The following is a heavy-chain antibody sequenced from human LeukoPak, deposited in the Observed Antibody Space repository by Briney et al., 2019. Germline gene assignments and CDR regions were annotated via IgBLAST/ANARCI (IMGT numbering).Heavy chain of an antibody. D-gene: IGHD6-19*01. CDR1: GFTFSSYW. Sequence: GGSLRLSCAASGFTFSSYWMTCVRQPPGKGLEWVATIEEDENKRYYVDSVKGRFTISRDNAKNSVYLQMNSLRAEDTAVYYCARDAVAYWGQGTLVIVSS. CDR2: IEEDENKR. CDR3: ARDAVAY. V-gene: IGHV3-7*03. J-gene: IGHJ4*02.